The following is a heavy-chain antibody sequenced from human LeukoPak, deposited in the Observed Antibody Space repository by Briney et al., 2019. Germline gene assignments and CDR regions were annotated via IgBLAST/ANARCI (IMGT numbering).Heavy chain of an antibody. D-gene: IGHD3-3*01. V-gene: IGHV3-48*01. Sequence: GGSLRLSCAASGFTFSSYAMHWVRQAPGKGLEWVSYISSSSSTIYYADSVKGRFTISRDNAKNSLYLQMNSLRAEDTAVYYCARDGPIFGVVTMQAFDIWGQGTMVTVSS. CDR1: GFTFSSYA. CDR2: ISSSSSTI. CDR3: ARDGPIFGVVTMQAFDI. J-gene: IGHJ3*02.